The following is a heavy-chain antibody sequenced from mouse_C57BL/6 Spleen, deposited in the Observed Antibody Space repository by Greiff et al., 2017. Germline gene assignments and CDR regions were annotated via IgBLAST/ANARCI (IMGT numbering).Heavy chain of an antibody. CDR1: GYSFTGYY. J-gene: IGHJ3*01. Sequence: VQLQQSGPELVKPGASVKISCKASGYSFTGYYMNWVKQSPEKSLEWIGEINPSTGGTTYNQKFKAKATLTVDKSSSTAYMQLKRLTSEDSAVYYCSRSDYDYDGGVWFAYWGQGTLVTVSA. CDR2: INPSTGGT. CDR3: SRSDYDYDGGVWFAY. V-gene: IGHV1-42*01. D-gene: IGHD2-4*01.